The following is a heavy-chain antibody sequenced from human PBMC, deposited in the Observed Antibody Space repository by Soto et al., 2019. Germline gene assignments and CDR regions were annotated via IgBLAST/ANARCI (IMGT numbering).Heavy chain of an antibody. CDR2: ISRVVDFT. CDR1: GFTFGSYA. D-gene: IGHD3-3*01. V-gene: IGHV3-23*01. J-gene: IGHJ4*02. CDR3: ARATYYDFLGDPRDVDY. Sequence: EVQLLESGGDLLQPGGSLRLSCAASGFTFGSYAMSWVRQAPGKGLEWVSAISRVVDFTYYADSVKGRFTISRDNSKNTLFLQRNSLRADDTAVYYCARATYYDFLGDPRDVDYRGQGAVVTVSS.